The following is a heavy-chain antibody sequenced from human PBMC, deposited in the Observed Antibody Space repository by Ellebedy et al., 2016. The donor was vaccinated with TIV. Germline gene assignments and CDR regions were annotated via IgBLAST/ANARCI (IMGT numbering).Heavy chain of an antibody. J-gene: IGHJ3*02. V-gene: IGHV3-74*01. D-gene: IGHD3-22*01. Sequence: GESLKISCAASGFTFSSYWMHWVRQAPGKGLVWVSRISRDETTTAYADSVKGRFTISRDNAKQTLFLQMNSLRVEDTAVYYCASLNSGAYHSDDFDIWGQGTMVTVSS. CDR3: ASLNSGAYHSDDFDI. CDR1: GFTFSSYW. CDR2: ISRDETTT.